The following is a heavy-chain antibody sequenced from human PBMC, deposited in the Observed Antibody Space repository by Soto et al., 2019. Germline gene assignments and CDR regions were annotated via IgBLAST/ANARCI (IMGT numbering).Heavy chain of an antibody. V-gene: IGHV3-23*01. CDR1: GFTLRSYA. D-gene: IGHD4-17*01. CDR2: FSGTGGYT. J-gene: IGHJ5*02. Sequence: PGGSLGLSCTASGFTLRSYAMSWVRQAPGKGLEWVSTFSGTGGYTYYADSMKGRFTISRDDSKNTLFLHMNSLRAADTAVYYCARGQRALITYGPFDPWGQGTLVPVSS. CDR3: ARGQRALITYGPFDP.